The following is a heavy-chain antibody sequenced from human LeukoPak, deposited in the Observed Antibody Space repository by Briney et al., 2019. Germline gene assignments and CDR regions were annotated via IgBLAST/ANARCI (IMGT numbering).Heavy chain of an antibody. CDR3: AKVAKYYYGPEAYFFFEH. CDR2: IYATGTT. CDR1: DPSINTYY. J-gene: IGHJ4*02. V-gene: IGHV4-4*07. D-gene: IGHD3-10*01. Sequence: SETLSLTCTVSDPSINTYYWSWIRQPAGKGLEWIGHIYATGTTNYNPSLNSRVTMSIDTSKNQFSLNLRSVTAADTAVYYCAKVAKYYYGPEAYFFFEHWGQGTLVTVSS.